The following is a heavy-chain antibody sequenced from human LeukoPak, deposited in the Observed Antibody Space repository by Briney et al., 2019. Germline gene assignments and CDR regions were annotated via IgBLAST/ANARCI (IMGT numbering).Heavy chain of an antibody. Sequence: GGSPRLSCAASGFTFSSYWMHWVRQAPGKGLVWVSRINSDGSSTSYADSVKGRFTISRDNAKNTLYLQMNSLRAEDTAVYYCARAPGGYYYDSSVDYWGQGTLVTVSS. CDR3: ARAPGGYYYDSSVDY. J-gene: IGHJ4*02. V-gene: IGHV3-74*01. CDR1: GFTFSSYW. CDR2: INSDGSST. D-gene: IGHD3-22*01.